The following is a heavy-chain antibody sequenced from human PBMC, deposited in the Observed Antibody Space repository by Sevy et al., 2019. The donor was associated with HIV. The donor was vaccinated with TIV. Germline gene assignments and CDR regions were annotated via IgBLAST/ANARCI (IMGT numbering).Heavy chain of an antibody. V-gene: IGHV1-18*01. CDR2: ISAYTGNT. J-gene: IGHJ5*02. Sequence: ASVKVSCKASGYTFINYGINWVRQAPGQGLEWMGWISAYTGNTYYAQMVQGRVTMTTDTSTSTAYMELRSLRSDDTAIYYCARRYGSGSREGDNWFDPWGQGTLVTVSS. D-gene: IGHD3-10*01. CDR1: GYTFINYG. CDR3: ARRYGSGSREGDNWFDP.